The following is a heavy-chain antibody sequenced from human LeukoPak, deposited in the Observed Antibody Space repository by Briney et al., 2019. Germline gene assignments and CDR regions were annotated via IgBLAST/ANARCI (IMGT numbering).Heavy chain of an antibody. CDR3: ARPRYCSGGSCLG. D-gene: IGHD2-15*01. J-gene: IGHJ4*02. Sequence: GGSLGLSCAASGFTFSSYSMNWVRQAPGKGLEWVSSISSSSSYIYYADSVKGRFTISRDNAKNSLYLQMNSLRAEDTAVYYCARPRYCSGGSCLGWGQGTLVTVSS. V-gene: IGHV3-21*01. CDR2: ISSSSSYI. CDR1: GFTFSSYS.